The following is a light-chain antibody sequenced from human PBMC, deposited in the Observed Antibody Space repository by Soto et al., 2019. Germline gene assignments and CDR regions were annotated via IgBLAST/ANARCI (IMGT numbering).Light chain of an antibody. CDR2: NVS. J-gene: IGLJ2*01. CDR3: SSYTSSSTVV. CDR1: SSDVGGYNY. Sequence: QSALTQPASVSGSPGQSITISCTGTSSDVGGYNYVSWYQQHSGKAPKLMIYNVSNRPSGVSNRFSGSKSDNTASLTISGLQAEDEADYYCSSYTSSSTVVFGGGTKLTVL. V-gene: IGLV2-14*01.